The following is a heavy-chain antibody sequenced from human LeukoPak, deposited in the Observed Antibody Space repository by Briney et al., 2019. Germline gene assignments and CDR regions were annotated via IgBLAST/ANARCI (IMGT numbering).Heavy chain of an antibody. D-gene: IGHD3-22*01. V-gene: IGHV1-69*04. CDR1: GGTFSSYA. CDR3: ARSVGSGYYHYGMDV. Sequence: GASVKVFCKASGGTFSSYAISWVRQAPGQGLEWMGRIIPILGIANYAQKFQGRVTITADKSTSTAYMELSSLRSEDTAVYYCARSVGSGYYHYGMDVWGQGTTVTVSS. CDR2: IIPILGIA. J-gene: IGHJ6*02.